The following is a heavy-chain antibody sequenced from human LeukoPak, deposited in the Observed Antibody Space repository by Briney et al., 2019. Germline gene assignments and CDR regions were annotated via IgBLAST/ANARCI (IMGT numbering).Heavy chain of an antibody. Sequence: ASVKVSCKASGYTFTGYYMHWVRQAPGQGLEWMGWINPNSGGTNYAQKFQGRVTMTRGTSISTAYMELSRLRSDDTAAYYCARASYSSGRYNWFDPWGQGTLVTVSS. CDR2: INPNSGGT. CDR3: ARASYSSGRYNWFDP. J-gene: IGHJ5*02. CDR1: GYTFTGYY. D-gene: IGHD6-19*01. V-gene: IGHV1-2*02.